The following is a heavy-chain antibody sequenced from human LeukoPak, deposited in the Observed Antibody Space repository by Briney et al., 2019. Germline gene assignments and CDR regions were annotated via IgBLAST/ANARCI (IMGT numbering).Heavy chain of an antibody. J-gene: IGHJ4*02. D-gene: IGHD2-15*01. CDR2: IKEDGREK. CDR1: GFTFSRHW. V-gene: IGHV3-7*01. Sequence: GGSLRLSCAASGFTFSRHWMSWVRQAPGKGLEWVANIKEDGREKKCVDSVKDRFTISRDNTKNSVYLQMSGLRVDDTAIYYCARDKEGGSNDHWGQGTLVTVSS. CDR3: ARDKEGGSNDH.